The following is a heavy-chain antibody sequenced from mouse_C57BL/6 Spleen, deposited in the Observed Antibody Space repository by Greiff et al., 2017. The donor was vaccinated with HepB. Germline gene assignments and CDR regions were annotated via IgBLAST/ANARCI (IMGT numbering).Heavy chain of an antibody. Sequence: EVKLMESGGGLVQPGGSLSLSCAASGFTFTDYYMSWVRQPPGMALEWLGSLRNKANGYTTEYSATVKGRFTISRENAQSILKIQMSALRAEDSGAWSWARWELDYAMDYWGQGTSVTVSS. CDR1: GFTFTDYY. V-gene: IGHV7-3*01. CDR3: ARWELDYAMDY. J-gene: IGHJ4*01. CDR2: LRNKANGYTT. D-gene: IGHD3-3*01.